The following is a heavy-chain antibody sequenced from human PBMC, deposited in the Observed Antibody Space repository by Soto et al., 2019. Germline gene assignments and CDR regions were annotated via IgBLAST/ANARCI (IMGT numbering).Heavy chain of an antibody. J-gene: IGHJ6*03. Sequence: SETLSLTCTVSGGSISSYYWSWIRQPPGKGLEWIGYIYYSGSTNYNPSLKSRVTISVDTSKNQFSLKLSSVTAADTAVYYCARVYGSGSYFADYYYYYYMDVWGKGTTVTVSS. CDR3: ARVYGSGSYFADYYYYYYMDV. CDR1: GGSISSYY. CDR2: IYYSGST. D-gene: IGHD3-10*01. V-gene: IGHV4-59*01.